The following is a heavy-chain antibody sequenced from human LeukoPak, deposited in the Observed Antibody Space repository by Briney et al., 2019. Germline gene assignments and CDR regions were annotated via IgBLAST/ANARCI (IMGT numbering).Heavy chain of an antibody. CDR1: GDITHY. CDR3: ARHNGGGVGSYVAPGPPDYFDY. CDR2: IYFSGSA. V-gene: IGHV4-39*01. J-gene: IGHJ4*02. Sequence: SETLSLTCIVSGDITHYWGWIRLPPGKGLECIGSIYFSGSAYYNPSLRSRVTISLDTSKKQLSLKLNSVTAADTAIYYCARHNGGGVGSYVAPGPPDYFDYWGQGTLVTVSS. D-gene: IGHD1-26*01.